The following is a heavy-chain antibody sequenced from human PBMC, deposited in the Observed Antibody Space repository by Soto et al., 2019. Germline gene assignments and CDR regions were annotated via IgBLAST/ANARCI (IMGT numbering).Heavy chain of an antibody. J-gene: IGHJ4*02. D-gene: IGHD2-21*02. CDR1: GGSISSSIYY. V-gene: IGHV4-39*01. Sequence: PSETLSLTCTVSGGSISSSIYYGGWIRQPPGKGLEWIGSIFYSGSTYYNPSLKSRVTISVDTSKNQFSLKLYSVTAADTAMYYCARQLLTASSPIYHFSYWGQGTLVPVAS. CDR3: ARQLLTASSPIYHFSY. CDR2: IFYSGST.